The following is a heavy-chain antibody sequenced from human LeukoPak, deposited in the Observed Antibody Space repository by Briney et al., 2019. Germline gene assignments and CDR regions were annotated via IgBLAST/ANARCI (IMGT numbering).Heavy chain of an antibody. V-gene: IGHV3-30*18. CDR3: AKNFDSSGYYGAYNWFDP. J-gene: IGHJ5*02. D-gene: IGHD3-22*01. CDR1: GFTFSSYG. Sequence: GGSLRLSCAASGFTFSSYGMHWVRQAPGKGLEWVAVISYDGSNKYYADSVKGRFTISRDNSKNTLYLQMNSLRAGDTAVYYCAKNFDSSGYYGAYNWFDPWGQGTLVTVSS. CDR2: ISYDGSNK.